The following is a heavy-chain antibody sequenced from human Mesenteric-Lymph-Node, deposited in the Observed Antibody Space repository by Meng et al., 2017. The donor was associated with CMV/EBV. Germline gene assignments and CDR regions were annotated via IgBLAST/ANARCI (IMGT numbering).Heavy chain of an antibody. CDR2: TYYSGST. CDR3: ARNHPLRGWFDP. Sequence: CTVSGGSISSEVYYWNWVRQHPGKGLEWIGYTYYSGSTYSNPSLKSRVTISLDTSKNQFSLRLISVTAADTAVYYCARNHPLRGWFDPWGQGTLVTVSS. V-gene: IGHV4-31*03. D-gene: IGHD1-14*01. J-gene: IGHJ5*02. CDR1: GGSISSEVYY.